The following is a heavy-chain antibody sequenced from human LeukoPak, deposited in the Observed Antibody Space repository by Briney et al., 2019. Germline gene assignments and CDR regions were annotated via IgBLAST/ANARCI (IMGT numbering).Heavy chain of an antibody. CDR1: GFTFSSYG. D-gene: IGHD6-6*01. J-gene: IGHJ4*02. V-gene: IGHV3-30*03. CDR2: ISYDGSNK. Sequence: GGSLRLSCAASGFTFSSYGMHWVRQAPGKGLEWVAVISYDGSNKYYADSVKGRFTISRDNSKNTLYLQMNSLRAEDTAVYYCARDAAVEYSSSWRDYWGQGTLVTVSS. CDR3: ARDAAVEYSSSWRDY.